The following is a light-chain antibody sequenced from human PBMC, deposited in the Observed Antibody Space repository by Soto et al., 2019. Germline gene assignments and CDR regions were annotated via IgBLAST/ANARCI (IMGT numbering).Light chain of an antibody. CDR1: TSNIGTKT. CDR3: PTWDDSVKGWR. J-gene: IGLJ3*02. CDR2: DNN. V-gene: IGLV1-44*01. Sequence: QSVLIQPPSVSGTPGQRVTITCSGGTSNIGTKTVYWYQNLPGAAPKLVIYDNNRRPSGVPDRVSGSKSGTSASLAISGLQSEDESHYYCPTWDDSVKGWRFGEGSQLTVL.